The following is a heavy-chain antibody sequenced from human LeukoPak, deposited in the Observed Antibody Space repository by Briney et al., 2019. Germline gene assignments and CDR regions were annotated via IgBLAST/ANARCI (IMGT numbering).Heavy chain of an antibody. Sequence: ASVKVSCKVSGYTLTELSMHWVRQAPGKGLEWMGGFDPEDGETIYAQKFQGRVTMTEDTSTDTAYMELSSLRSEDTAVYYCATTVDSSSWYCLQHWGQGTLVTVSS. J-gene: IGHJ1*01. CDR3: ATTVDSSSWYCLQH. V-gene: IGHV1-24*01. D-gene: IGHD6-13*01. CDR2: FDPEDGET. CDR1: GYTLTELS.